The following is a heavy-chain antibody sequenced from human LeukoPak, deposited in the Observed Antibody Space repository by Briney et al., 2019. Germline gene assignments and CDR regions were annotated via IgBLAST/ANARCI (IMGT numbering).Heavy chain of an antibody. Sequence: SETLSLTCTVSSDSVSSGTYYWSWIRQPPGKGLEWIGYIYYSGSTNYTPSLKSRVTISLDTSKNQFSLKLTSVTAADTAMYYCARGAAYGAYCGGDCYFDAFDIWGQGTMVTVSS. J-gene: IGHJ3*02. CDR1: SDSVSSGTYY. V-gene: IGHV4-61*01. CDR2: IYYSGST. D-gene: IGHD2-21*01. CDR3: ARGAAYGAYCGGDCYFDAFDI.